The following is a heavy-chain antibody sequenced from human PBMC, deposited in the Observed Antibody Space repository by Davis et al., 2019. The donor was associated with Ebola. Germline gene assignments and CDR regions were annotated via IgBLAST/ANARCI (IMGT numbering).Heavy chain of an antibody. Sequence: GESLKISCAASGFIVSSNYMNWVRQAPGKGLEWVSVLYSGGTTYCAESVKGRFTISRDNAKNSLYLQMNSLRAEDTAVYYCARAGATYWKDWGQGTLVTVSS. V-gene: IGHV3-53*01. CDR2: LYSGGTT. CDR3: ARAGATYWKD. J-gene: IGHJ4*02. D-gene: IGHD1-1*01. CDR1: GFIVSSNY.